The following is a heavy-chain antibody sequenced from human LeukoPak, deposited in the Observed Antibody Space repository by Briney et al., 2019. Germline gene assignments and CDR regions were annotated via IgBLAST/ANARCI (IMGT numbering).Heavy chain of an antibody. CDR1: GFTFSSYE. Sequence: GGSLRLSCAASGFTFSSYEMNWVRQAPGKGLEWVSYISSSGSTIYYADSVKGRLTISRDNAKNSLYLQMNSLRAEATAVYYCARGADIVLMVYASPNFDYWGQGTLVTVSS. V-gene: IGHV3-48*03. D-gene: IGHD2-8*01. CDR3: ARGADIVLMVYASPNFDY. CDR2: ISSSGSTI. J-gene: IGHJ4*02.